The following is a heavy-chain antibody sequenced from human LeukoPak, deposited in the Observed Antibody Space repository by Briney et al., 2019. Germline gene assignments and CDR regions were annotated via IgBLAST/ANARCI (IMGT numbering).Heavy chain of an antibody. Sequence: TSETLSLTCAVYGGSFSGYYWSWIRQPPGKGLEWIGEINHSGSTNYNPSLKSRVTISVDTSKNQFSLKLSSVTAADTAVYYCARDRGSGYYDNAFDIWGQGTMVTVSS. CDR2: INHSGST. CDR3: ARDRGSGYYDNAFDI. J-gene: IGHJ3*02. V-gene: IGHV4-34*01. CDR1: GGSFSGYY. D-gene: IGHD3-3*01.